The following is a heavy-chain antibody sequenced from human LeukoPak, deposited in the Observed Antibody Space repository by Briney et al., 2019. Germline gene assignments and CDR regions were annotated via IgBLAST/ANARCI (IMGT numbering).Heavy chain of an antibody. D-gene: IGHD4-17*01. V-gene: IGHV3-23*01. J-gene: IGHJ4*02. Sequence: GGSLRLSCAVSGFTVSNDYMSWVRQAPGKGLEWVSSLTGSGSSTYYADSVKGRFTISRDNSKNTLYLQMNSLRAEDTAVYYCTSRDYGVARTYHFESWGQGTLVTVSS. CDR3: TSRDYGVARTYHFES. CDR2: LTGSGSST. CDR1: GFTVSNDY.